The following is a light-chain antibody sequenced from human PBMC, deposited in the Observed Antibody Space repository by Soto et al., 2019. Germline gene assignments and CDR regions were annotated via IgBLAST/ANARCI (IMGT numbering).Light chain of an antibody. CDR3: QQYYTTPRT. CDR1: QTILYSPNNKTY. CDR2: WAS. Sequence: DIVMTQSPDSLAVSLGEGASINCKSSQTILYSPNNKTYLAWYQQSPGQPPKLLIYWASTRESGVPDRFSGSGSGTDFTLTISSLQAEDVAVYYCQQYYTTPRTFGQGTKVEIK. J-gene: IGKJ1*01. V-gene: IGKV4-1*01.